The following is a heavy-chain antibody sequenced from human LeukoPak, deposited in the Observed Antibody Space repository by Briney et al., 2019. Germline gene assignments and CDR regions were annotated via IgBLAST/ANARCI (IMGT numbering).Heavy chain of an antibody. V-gene: IGHV4-34*01. CDR1: GGSFSDYY. CDR2: INHSGST. CDR3: ARREVGPTFYYYYYMDV. D-gene: IGHD1-26*01. J-gene: IGHJ6*03. Sequence: SETLSLTCAVYGGSFSDYYWSWIRQPPGKGLEWIGEINHSGSTNYNPSLKSRVTISVDTSKNQFSLKLSSVTAADTAVYYCARREVGPTFYYYYYMDVWGKGTTVTVSS.